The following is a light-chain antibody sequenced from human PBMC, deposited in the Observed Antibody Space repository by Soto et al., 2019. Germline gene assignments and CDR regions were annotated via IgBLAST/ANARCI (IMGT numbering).Light chain of an antibody. CDR2: GAS. Sequence: EIVLTQSPGTLSLSPGERATLSCRASQSVSNSYLAWYQQKPGQAPRLLIYGASSGATGIPDRFSGSGSGTDFTLTISRLEPEDFAVYYCQQYGSSGTFGQGTKVDIK. CDR1: QSVSNSY. J-gene: IGKJ1*01. CDR3: QQYGSSGT. V-gene: IGKV3-20*01.